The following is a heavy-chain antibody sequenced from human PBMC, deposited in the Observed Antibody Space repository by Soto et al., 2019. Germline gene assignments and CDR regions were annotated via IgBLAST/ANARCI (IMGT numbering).Heavy chain of an antibody. V-gene: IGHV5-51*01. CDR2: IYPGDSDT. CDR3: ARRVVVTATVLYFDL. Sequence: PGESLKISCKGSGYSFTSYWIGWVRQMPGKGLEWMGIIYPGDSDTGYSPSFQGQVTISADKSISTAYLQWISLKASDTAMYYCARRVVVTATVLYFDLWGRGTLVTVSS. D-gene: IGHD2-21*02. J-gene: IGHJ2*01. CDR1: GYSFTSYW.